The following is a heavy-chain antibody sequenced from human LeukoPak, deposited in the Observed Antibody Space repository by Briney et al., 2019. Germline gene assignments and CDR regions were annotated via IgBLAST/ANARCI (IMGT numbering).Heavy chain of an antibody. CDR1: GTSISSSSW. Sequence: SETLSLTCAVSGTSISSSSWWSWVRQPPGKGLEWIGKIHHSGSTKYHPSLKSRITISTDKSKNQFSLKLISVTAADTAVYYCARDSYCGGDCLGFWGQGILVTVSS. V-gene: IGHV4-4*02. D-gene: IGHD2-21*02. CDR2: IHHSGST. CDR3: ARDSYCGGDCLGF. J-gene: IGHJ4*02.